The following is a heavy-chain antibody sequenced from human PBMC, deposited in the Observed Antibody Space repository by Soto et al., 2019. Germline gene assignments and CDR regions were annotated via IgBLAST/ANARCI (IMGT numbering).Heavy chain of an antibody. Sequence: GSVKVSFKASGYAFTGYYMHLVRQAPGQGLEWMGWINPNSGGTNYAQKFQGRVTMTRDTSISTAYMELSRLRSDDTAVYYCARDVDQWWFGELSYKTDDAFDIWGQGTMVTV. CDR2: INPNSGGT. V-gene: IGHV1-2*02. CDR3: ARDVDQWWFGELSYKTDDAFDI. CDR1: GYAFTGYY. J-gene: IGHJ3*02. D-gene: IGHD3-10*01.